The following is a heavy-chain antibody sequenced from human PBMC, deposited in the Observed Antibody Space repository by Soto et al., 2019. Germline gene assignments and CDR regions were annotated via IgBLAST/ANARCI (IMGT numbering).Heavy chain of an antibody. J-gene: IGHJ4*01. V-gene: IGHV4-34*01. CDR1: GGSFTGYY. Sequence: XXTLSLTCAVYGGSFTGYYWTWIRQPPGKGLEXFEYIXHSASTYYNPSXKSQVTMSAERSKNQFSQKLSYVTDEDTAVYYCARGPPFDRWGQGTLVTVYS. CDR3: ARGPPFDR. CDR2: IXHSAST. D-gene: IGHD3-9*01.